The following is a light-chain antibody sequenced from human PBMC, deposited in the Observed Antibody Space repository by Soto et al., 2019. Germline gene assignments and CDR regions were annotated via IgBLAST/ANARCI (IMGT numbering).Light chain of an antibody. CDR1: RSVNSSY. Sequence: EVRLTQSPVTLSLSPGERATLSCRASRSVNSSYLAWYQQKPGQAPRLLIYGASSRATGIPDRFSGSGSGTDFTLTISRLEPEDFAVYYCQQYGSSPETFGQGTKVDI. J-gene: IGKJ1*01. V-gene: IGKV3-20*01. CDR3: QQYGSSPET. CDR2: GAS.